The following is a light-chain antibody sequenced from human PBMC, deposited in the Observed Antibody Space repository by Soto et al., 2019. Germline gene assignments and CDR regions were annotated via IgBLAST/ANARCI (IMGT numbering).Light chain of an antibody. CDR2: EVS. CDR1: SSDVGGYNY. V-gene: IGLV2-14*01. Sequence: QSVLTQPASVSGSPGQSITISCTGTSSDVGGYNYVSWYQQHPGKATKLMIYEVSNRPSGVSNRFSGSKSGNTASLTISGLPAEDEADYYCSSYTSSSVVFGGGTKLTVL. CDR3: SSYTSSSVV. J-gene: IGLJ2*01.